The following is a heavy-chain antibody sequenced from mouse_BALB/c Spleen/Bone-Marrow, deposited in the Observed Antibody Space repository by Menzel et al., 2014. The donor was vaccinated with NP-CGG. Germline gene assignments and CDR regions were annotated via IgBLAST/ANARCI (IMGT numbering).Heavy chain of an antibody. D-gene: IGHD1-1*01. CDR2: IDPSSET. CDR1: GYTFTSYW. J-gene: IGHJ2*01. Sequence: QVQLQQSGPELVGPGASMKMSCKASGYTFTSYWMHWVKQRPGQGLEWIGMIDPSSETRLNQKFKDKATLNVDKSSNTAYMQLSSPTSEDSAAYYCARGELLRFFDYWGQGTTLTVSS. V-gene: IGHV1S127*01. CDR3: ARGELLRFFDY.